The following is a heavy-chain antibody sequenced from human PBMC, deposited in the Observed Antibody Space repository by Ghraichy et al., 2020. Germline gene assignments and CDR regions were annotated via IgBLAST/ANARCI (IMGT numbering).Heavy chain of an antibody. J-gene: IGHJ5*01. D-gene: IGHD3-16*01. CDR3: AKEAGHTGESWFDS. CDR1: GFTFNSYA. V-gene: IGHV3-23*01. CDR2: ASGSGAFT. Sequence: GGSLRLSCAASGFTFNSYAMSWVRQAPGKGLDWVSSASGSGAFTFYADSVKGRFAISRDESTNTLYLQMNSLRVEDSAIYFCAKEAGHTGESWFDSWGQGTLVTVSS.